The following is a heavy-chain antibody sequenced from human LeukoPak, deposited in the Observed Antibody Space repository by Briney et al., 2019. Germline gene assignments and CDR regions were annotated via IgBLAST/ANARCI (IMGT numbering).Heavy chain of an antibody. CDR2: IRYSGRT. CDR3: ARIPDVSGWPFDY. CDR1: DGSINSDF. J-gene: IGHJ4*02. V-gene: IGHV4-59*01. D-gene: IGHD6-19*01. Sequence: SETLSLTCTASDGSINSDFWTWIRQPPGKGLEWIGYIRYSGRTSYNPSLKSRVSISIDTSKNLFSLELRSVTTADTAIYYCARIPDVSGWPFDYWGQGTLVTASS.